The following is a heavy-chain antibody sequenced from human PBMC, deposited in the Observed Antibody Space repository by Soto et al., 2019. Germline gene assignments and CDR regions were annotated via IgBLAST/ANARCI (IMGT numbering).Heavy chain of an antibody. CDR1: GFTFSSYA. J-gene: IGHJ6*02. CDR2: ISGSGGST. D-gene: IGHD1-26*01. CDR3: AKGQGIVGAEHYYYYYGMDV. V-gene: IGHV3-23*01. Sequence: GGSLRLSCAASGFTFSSYAMSWVRQAPGKGLEWVSAISGSGGSTYYADSVKGRFTISRDNSKNTLYLQMNSLRAEDTAVYYYAKGQGIVGAEHYYYYYGMDVWGQGTTVTVSS.